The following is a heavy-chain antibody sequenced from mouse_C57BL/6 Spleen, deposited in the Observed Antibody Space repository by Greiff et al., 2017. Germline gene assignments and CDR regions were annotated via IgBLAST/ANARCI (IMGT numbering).Heavy chain of an antibody. Sequence: QVQLQQSGAELVMPGASVKLSCKASGYTFTSYWMHWVKQRPGQGLEWIGEIDPSDSYTNYNQKFKGKSTLTVDKSSSTAYMQLSSLTSEDSAVYYCASSPITTVVATGAMDYWGQGTSVTVSS. D-gene: IGHD1-1*01. CDR2: IDPSDSYT. J-gene: IGHJ4*01. CDR3: ASSPITTVVATGAMDY. V-gene: IGHV1-69*01. CDR1: GYTFTSYW.